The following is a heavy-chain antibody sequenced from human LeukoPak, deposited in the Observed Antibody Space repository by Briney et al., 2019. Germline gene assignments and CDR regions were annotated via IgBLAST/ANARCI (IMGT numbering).Heavy chain of an antibody. CDR1: GFTFSSYW. CDR3: ARDLGQWELLWEAFDI. J-gene: IGHJ3*02. V-gene: IGHV3-7*01. D-gene: IGHD1-26*01. CDR2: IKQDGSEK. Sequence: GGSLRLSCAASGFTFSSYWMSWVRQAPGKGLEWVANIKQDGSEKYYVDSVKGRFTISRDNVKNSLYLQMNSLRAEDTAVYYCARDLGQWELLWEAFDIWGQGTMVTVSS.